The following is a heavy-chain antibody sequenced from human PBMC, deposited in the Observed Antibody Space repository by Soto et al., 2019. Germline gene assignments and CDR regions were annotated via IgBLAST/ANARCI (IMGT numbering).Heavy chain of an antibody. CDR3: SGFDILTGRHDAFDK. CDR2: IKQDGSEK. V-gene: IGHV3-7*01. Sequence: PGGSLRLSCAASGFTFSSYWMSWVRQAPGKGLEWVANIKQDGSEKYYVDSVKGRFTISRDTAKNSPYLQMNSLRAEDTAVFYCSGFDILTGRHDAFDKWGQGTMVTVSS. CDR1: GFTFSSYW. D-gene: IGHD3-9*01. J-gene: IGHJ3*02.